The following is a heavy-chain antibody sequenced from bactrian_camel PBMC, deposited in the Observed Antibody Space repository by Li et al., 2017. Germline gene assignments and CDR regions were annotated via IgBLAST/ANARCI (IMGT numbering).Heavy chain of an antibody. J-gene: IGHJ4*01. D-gene: IGHD6*01. V-gene: IGHV3S54*01. CDR1: GNTYSRNC. CDR3: AVVPFGGGANCGYGDKSEFRY. Sequence: HVQLVESGGGSVQAGGSLRLSCAASGNTYSRNCMGWFRQAPGKEREGVARLVTGGDTIYYADSVKGRFTISTTNNKDTLYLQMNDLKPDDTAMYYCAVVPFGGGANCGYGDKSEFRYRGQGTQVTVS. CDR2: LVTGGDTI.